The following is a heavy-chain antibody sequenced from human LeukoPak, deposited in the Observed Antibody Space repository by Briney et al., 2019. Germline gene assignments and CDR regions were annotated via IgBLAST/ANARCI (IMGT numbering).Heavy chain of an antibody. J-gene: IGHJ4*02. CDR3: ATSKVTGYCSSTSCSRRLDY. CDR1: GFTFSSYG. D-gene: IGHD2-2*01. Sequence: PGGSLRLSCAASGFTFSSYGMHWVRQAPGKGLEGGAFIRYEGSNKYYADSVKGRFTISRDNSKNTLYLQMNSLRAEDTAVYYCATSKVTGYCSSTSCSRRLDYWGQGTLVTVSS. CDR2: IRYEGSNK. V-gene: IGHV3-30*02.